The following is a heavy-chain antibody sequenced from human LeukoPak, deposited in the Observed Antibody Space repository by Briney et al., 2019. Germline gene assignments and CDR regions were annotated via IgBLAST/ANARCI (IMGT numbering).Heavy chain of an antibody. V-gene: IGHV4-59*01. D-gene: IGHD4-17*01. CDR2: IYYSGST. Sequence: PSETLSLTCTVSGGSISNYYWTWIRQPPGKGLEYIGYIYYSGSTNYNPSLKSRVTISVDTSKNQFSLNLNSVTAADTAVYYCATTGPHDYWGQGTLVTVSS. CDR1: GGSISNYY. CDR3: ATTGPHDY. J-gene: IGHJ4*02.